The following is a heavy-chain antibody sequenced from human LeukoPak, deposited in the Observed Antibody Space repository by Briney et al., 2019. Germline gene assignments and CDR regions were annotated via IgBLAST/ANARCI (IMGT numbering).Heavy chain of an antibody. D-gene: IGHD3-10*01. CDR2: ISSSSSYI. CDR3: ARDSPHEYYYGSGLDY. CDR1: GFTFSSYS. J-gene: IGHJ4*02. V-gene: IGHV3-21*01. Sequence: GGSLRLSCAASGFTFSSYSMNWVRQAPGKGLEWVSSISSSSSYIYYADSVKGRFTISRDNAKNSLYLQMNSLRAEDTAVYYCARDSPHEYYYGSGLDYWGQGTLVTVSS.